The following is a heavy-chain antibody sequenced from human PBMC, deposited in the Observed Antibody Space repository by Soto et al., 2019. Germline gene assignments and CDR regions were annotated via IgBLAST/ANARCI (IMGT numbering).Heavy chain of an antibody. CDR3: VKEEAYYFDY. Sequence: WGSLRLSCSASGFIFRTYAMHWVRQAPGKGLEYVSAVSSNGRITDYADSVKGRFTISKDSSNNMVYLQMSSLRAEDTAIYYCVKEEAYYFDYWGQGTLVTVSS. CDR1: GFIFRTYA. V-gene: IGHV3-64D*06. J-gene: IGHJ4*01. CDR2: VSSNGRIT.